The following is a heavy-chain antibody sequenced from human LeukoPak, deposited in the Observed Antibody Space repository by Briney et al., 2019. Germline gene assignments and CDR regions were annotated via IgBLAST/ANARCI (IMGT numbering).Heavy chain of an antibody. Sequence: GGSLRLSCTASGFSFRNTWMSWVRQAPGKGLEWVGNIKQDETEIYYADSVKGRFTISRDNAKRSLYLQMNNLRVEDTAVYYCARLNWDDGEVSGFDQWGQGILVTVSS. V-gene: IGHV3-7*01. J-gene: IGHJ5*02. D-gene: IGHD1-26*01. CDR1: GFSFRNTW. CDR3: ARLNWDDGEVSGFDQ. CDR2: IKQDETEI.